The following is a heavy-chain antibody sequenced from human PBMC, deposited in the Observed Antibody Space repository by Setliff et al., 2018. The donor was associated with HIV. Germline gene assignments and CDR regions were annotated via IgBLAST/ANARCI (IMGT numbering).Heavy chain of an antibody. CDR1: GVSVNDYY. D-gene: IGHD4-17*01. Sequence: SETLSLTCSVSGVSVNDYYWSWIRQPAGKGLEWIGRLYSGGTTNYNPSLKSRPTMSVDTSNNKFSLKLNSVTAADTAVYYCARDRDRKDTTYVRFDYWGHGILVTVSS. V-gene: IGHV4-4*07. CDR3: ARDRDRKDTTYVRFDY. CDR2: LYSGGTT. J-gene: IGHJ4*01.